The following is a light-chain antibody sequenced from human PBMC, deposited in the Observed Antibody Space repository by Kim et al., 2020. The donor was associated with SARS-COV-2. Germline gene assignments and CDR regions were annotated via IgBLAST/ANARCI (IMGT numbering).Light chain of an antibody. CDR1: RDISNY. CDR2: DAS. J-gene: IGKJ2*03. CDR3: QQYDNVPYS. V-gene: IGKV1-33*01. Sequence: DIQMTQSPSSLSASVGERVTITCQASRDISNYLNWYQQKPGKAPNLLIHDASKLETGVPSRFSGSGSGTEFTLTITGLRPEDFATYYCQQYDNVPYSFGQGTKLEI.